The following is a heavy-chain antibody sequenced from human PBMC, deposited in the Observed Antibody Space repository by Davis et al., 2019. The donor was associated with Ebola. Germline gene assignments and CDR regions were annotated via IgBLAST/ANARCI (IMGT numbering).Heavy chain of an antibody. V-gene: IGHV3-11*04. CDR1: GFRFSDYF. D-gene: IGHD4-17*01. CDR2: ITTGGSPL. Sequence: GESLKISCAASGFRFSDYFMSWVRQAPGKRLEWLSFITTGGSPLYYADSVKGRFTISRDNAKNSLYLQMNSLRAEDTAVYYCAREAVTSLDYWGQGTLVTVSS. J-gene: IGHJ4*02. CDR3: AREAVTSLDY.